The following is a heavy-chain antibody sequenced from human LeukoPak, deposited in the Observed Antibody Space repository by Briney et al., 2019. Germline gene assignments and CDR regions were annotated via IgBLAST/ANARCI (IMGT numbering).Heavy chain of an antibody. CDR2: ITGRGGST. CDR1: VFTFSIHS. V-gene: IGHV3-23*01. Sequence: GGSLRLFCAASVFTFSIHSTRCVRHAPGKGLECVSGITGRGGSTYYADSVKGRFTISRDNSKNTLYLQMNSLRAEDTAVYYCANGGSIAVATPLDYWGQGTLVTVSS. CDR3: ANGGSIAVATPLDY. J-gene: IGHJ4*02. D-gene: IGHD6-19*01.